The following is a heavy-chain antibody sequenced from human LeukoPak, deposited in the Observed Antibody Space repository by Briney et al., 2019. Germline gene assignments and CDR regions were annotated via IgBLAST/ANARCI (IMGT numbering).Heavy chain of an antibody. Sequence: ASVKVSCKASGYTFTGYYMHWVRQAPGQGLEWMGRINPNSGGTNYAQKFQGRVTMTRDTSISTAYMELSSLRSEDTAVYYCARGFGRPQYEVRGVEYYYYGMDVWGQGTTVTVSS. CDR3: ARGFGRPQYEVRGVEYYYYGMDV. V-gene: IGHV1-2*06. CDR1: GYTFTGYY. CDR2: INPNSGGT. J-gene: IGHJ6*02. D-gene: IGHD3-10*01.